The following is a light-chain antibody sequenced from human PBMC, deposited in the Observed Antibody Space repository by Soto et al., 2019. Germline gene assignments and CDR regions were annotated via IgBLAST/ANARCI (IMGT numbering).Light chain of an antibody. CDR1: SSDVGGYNY. Sequence: LTQPASVSGSPGQSITISCTGTSSDVGGYNYVSWYQLHPGKAPKLMIYEVSNRPSGISNRFSASKSGNTASLTISGLQAEDEADYYCFSYTSSTAYVFGTGTKGTVL. CDR2: EVS. V-gene: IGLV2-14*01. J-gene: IGLJ1*01. CDR3: FSYTSSTAYV.